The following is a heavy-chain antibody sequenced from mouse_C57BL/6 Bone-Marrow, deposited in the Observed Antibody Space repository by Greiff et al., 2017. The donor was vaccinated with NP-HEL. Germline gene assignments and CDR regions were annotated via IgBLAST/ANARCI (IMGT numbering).Heavy chain of an antibody. CDR3: ARRRLRRGFAY. J-gene: IGHJ3*01. CDR1: GYTFTSYW. D-gene: IGHD2-2*01. CDR2: IHPNSGST. Sequence: VQLQQSGAELVKPGASVKLSCKASGYTFTSYWMHWVKQRPGQGLEWIGMIHPNSGSTNYNEKFKSKATLTVDKSSSTAYMQLSSLTSEDSAVYYCARRRLRRGFAYWGRGTLVTVSA. V-gene: IGHV1-64*01.